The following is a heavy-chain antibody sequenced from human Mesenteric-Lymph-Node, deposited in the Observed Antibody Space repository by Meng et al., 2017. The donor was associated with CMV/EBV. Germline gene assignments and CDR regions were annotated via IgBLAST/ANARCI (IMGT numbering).Heavy chain of an antibody. Sequence: LTCTVSGGSISSSSYYWGWIRQPPGKGLEWIGSIYYSGSTYYNPSLKSRVTMSVDTSKNQFSLKLSSVAAADTAIYYCARKSLNWFDPWGQGALVTVSS. CDR2: IYYSGST. V-gene: IGHV4-39*07. CDR3: ARKSLNWFDP. J-gene: IGHJ5*02. CDR1: GGSISSSSYY.